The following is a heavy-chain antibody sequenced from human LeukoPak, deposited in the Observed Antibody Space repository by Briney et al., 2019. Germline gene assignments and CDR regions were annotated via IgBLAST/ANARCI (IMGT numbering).Heavy chain of an antibody. D-gene: IGHD3-9*01. Sequence: PGGSLRLSCAASGFTFDDYAMHWVRQAPGKGLEWVSGISWDSGSIGYADSVKGRFTISRENAKNSLYLQMNSLRAEDTALYYCAKDRAYDILTGPYDYWGQGTLVTVSS. CDR3: AKDRAYDILTGPYDY. CDR2: ISWDSGSI. CDR1: GFTFDDYA. J-gene: IGHJ4*02. V-gene: IGHV3-9*01.